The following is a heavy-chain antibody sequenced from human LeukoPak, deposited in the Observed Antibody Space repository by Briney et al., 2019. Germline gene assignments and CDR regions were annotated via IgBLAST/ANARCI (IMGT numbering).Heavy chain of an antibody. CDR2: ISSNGGST. CDR3: ARSVVVVAAFDY. Sequence: GGSLRLSCPASGFTFSSYAMHWVRQAPGKGLEYVSAISSNGGSTYYANSVKGRFTISRDNSKNTLYLQMGSLRAEDMAVYYCARSVVVVAAFDYWGQGTLVTVSS. D-gene: IGHD2-15*01. CDR1: GFTFSSYA. J-gene: IGHJ4*02. V-gene: IGHV3-64*01.